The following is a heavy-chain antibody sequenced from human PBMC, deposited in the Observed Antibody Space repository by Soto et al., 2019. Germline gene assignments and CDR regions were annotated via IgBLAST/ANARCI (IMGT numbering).Heavy chain of an antibody. CDR1: GYTFTTHY. V-gene: IGHV1-46*04. J-gene: IGHJ6*02. CDR3: ARELDGIDV. CDR2: IDPRSGSA. Sequence: ASVKVSCKASGYTFTTHYIHWVRQAPGQGPEWMGIIDPRSGSADSVKGRFTISRDNSKNTLYLQMNSLRAEDTAVYYCARELDGIDVWGQGTTVTVSS.